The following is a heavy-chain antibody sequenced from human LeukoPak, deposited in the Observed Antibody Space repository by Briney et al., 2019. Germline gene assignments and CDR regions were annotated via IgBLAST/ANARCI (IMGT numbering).Heavy chain of an antibody. CDR2: ISGSGGST. J-gene: IGHJ4*02. CDR3: AEYGHIVVVTDFDY. D-gene: IGHD2-21*02. CDR1: GFTFSSYA. Sequence: GGSLRLSCAASGFTFSSYAMSWVPQAPGKGLEWVSAISGSGGSTYYADSVKGRFTISRDNSKNTLYLQMNSLRAEDTAVYYSAEYGHIVVVTDFDYWGQGTLVTVSS. V-gene: IGHV3-23*01.